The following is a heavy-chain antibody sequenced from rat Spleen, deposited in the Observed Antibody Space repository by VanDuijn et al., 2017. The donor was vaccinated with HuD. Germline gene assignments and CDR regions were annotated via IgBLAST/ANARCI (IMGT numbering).Heavy chain of an antibody. CDR1: GFTFNNYW. CDR2: ITKTGGST. D-gene: IGHD1-6*01. Sequence: EVQLVESGGGLVQPGRSLKLSCVASGFTFNNYWMTWIRQAPGKGLEWVASITKTGGSTYYPDSVKGPITISRDNAKSTLYLQMNSLRSEDTATYYLTSSHGLSTLFGAYWGQGTLVTVSS. V-gene: IGHV5-31*01. CDR3: TSSHGLSTLFGAY. J-gene: IGHJ3*01.